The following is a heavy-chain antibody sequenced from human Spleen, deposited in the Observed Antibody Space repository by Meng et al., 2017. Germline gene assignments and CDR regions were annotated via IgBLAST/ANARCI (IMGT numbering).Heavy chain of an antibody. J-gene: IGHJ1*01. D-gene: IGHD3-10*01. CDR3: LRGSGGSV. Sequence: QVQLQESGPGLVKPSQTLSLTCTVAGASINNADYYWSWIRQPPGKGLEWIGYIYYSGSTYYNPSLKSRVTISVDTSKNQFSLKLSSVTAADTAVYHCLRGSGGSVWGQGTLVTVSS. CDR2: IYYSGST. V-gene: IGHV4-30-4*01. CDR1: GASINNADYY.